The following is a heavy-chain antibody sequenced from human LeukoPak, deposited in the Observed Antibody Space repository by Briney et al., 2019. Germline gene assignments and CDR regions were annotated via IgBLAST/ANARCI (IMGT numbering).Heavy chain of an antibody. V-gene: IGHV4-31*03. D-gene: IGHD4-17*01. CDR3: VRDGGPTTVTISGEWYFDY. Sequence: TLSLTCTVSGGSISSGGYYWSWIRQHPGKGLEWIGYIHYSGSTYYNPSLKSRVTISVDSSKNQFSLKLSSVTAADTAVYFCVRDGGPTTVTISGEWYFDYWGQGTLVTVSS. CDR1: GGSISSGGYY. J-gene: IGHJ4*02. CDR2: IHYSGST.